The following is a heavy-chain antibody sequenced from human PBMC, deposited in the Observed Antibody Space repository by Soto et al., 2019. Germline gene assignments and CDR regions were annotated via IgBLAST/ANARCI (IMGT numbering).Heavy chain of an antibody. V-gene: IGHV3-33*01. J-gene: IGHJ6*02. CDR1: GFTFSGHA. CDR2: IWYDGSNK. D-gene: IGHD6-19*01. Sequence: QVQLVESGGGVAQPGRSLRLSCTVSGFTFSGHAMHWVRQAPGKGLEWVPQIWYDGSNKYYAESVKGRFTISRDNSKNTPYLQMNSLRVEDTAVYYCARDGQGLAPYALDVWGQGTSVTVSS. CDR3: ARDGQGLAPYALDV.